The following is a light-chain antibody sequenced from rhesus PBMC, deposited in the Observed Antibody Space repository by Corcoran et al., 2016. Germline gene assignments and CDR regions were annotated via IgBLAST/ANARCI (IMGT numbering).Light chain of an antibody. J-gene: IGKJ1*01. CDR3: LQYSRSPWT. CDR1: QSISSW. V-gene: IGKV1-22*01. CDR2: KAS. Sequence: DIQMTQSPSSLSASVGDTVTITCRASQSISSWLDWYQQKPGKAPKLLINKASSLQSGVPSRFSGGGSGTVFTLTIRSRQPEDFAAYYCLQYSRSPWTFGQGTKVEIK.